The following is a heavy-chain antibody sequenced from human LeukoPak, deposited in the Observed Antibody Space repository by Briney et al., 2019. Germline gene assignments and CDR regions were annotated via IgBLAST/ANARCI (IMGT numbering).Heavy chain of an antibody. Sequence: PGGSLRLSCAASGFTFSSYGMHWVRQAPGKGLEGVAFIRYDGSNKYYADSVKGRFTISRDNSKNTLYLQMNSLRAEDTAVYYCARDLWMRYCTDGTCPPDYYYGMDVWGQGTTVTVSS. J-gene: IGHJ6*02. CDR3: ARDLWMRYCTDGTCPPDYYYGMDV. CDR2: IRYDGSNK. CDR1: GFTFSSYG. V-gene: IGHV3-30*02. D-gene: IGHD2-15*01.